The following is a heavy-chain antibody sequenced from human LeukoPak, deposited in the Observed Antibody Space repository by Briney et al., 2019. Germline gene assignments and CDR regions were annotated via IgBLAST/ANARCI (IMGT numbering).Heavy chain of an antibody. D-gene: IGHD6-13*01. J-gene: IGHJ4*02. CDR1: GFTFSSYG. CDR3: AKVTPGQLVRSYFDY. Sequence: GGSLRLSCAASGFTFSSYGMHWVRQAPGKGLEWVAFIRYDGSNKYYADSVKGRFTISRDNSKITLYLQMNSLRAEDTAVYYCAKVTPGQLVRSYFDYWGQGTLVTVSS. CDR2: IRYDGSNK. V-gene: IGHV3-30*02.